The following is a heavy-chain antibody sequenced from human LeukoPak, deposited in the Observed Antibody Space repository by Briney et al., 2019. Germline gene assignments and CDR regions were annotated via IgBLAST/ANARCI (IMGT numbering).Heavy chain of an antibody. D-gene: IGHD3-22*01. CDR3: ARGLVSSGLHPFDY. CDR2: IYYSGST. V-gene: IGHV4-59*01. Sequence: PSETLSLTCTVSGGSISSYYWSWIRQPPGKGLEWVGYIYYSGSTNYNPSLKSRVTISVDTSKNQFSLKLSSVTAADTAVYYCARGLVSSGLHPFDYWGQGTLVTVSS. CDR1: GGSISSYY. J-gene: IGHJ4*02.